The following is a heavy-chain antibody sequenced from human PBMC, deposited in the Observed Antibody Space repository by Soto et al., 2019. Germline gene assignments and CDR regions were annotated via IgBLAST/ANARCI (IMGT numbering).Heavy chain of an antibody. CDR3: AREYYYTMDV. Sequence: QVQLVESGGGLVRPGGSLRLSCEASGFTFRYYDMTWFRQAPGKGLEWLSYIDSSTKYTNYADSVKGRFTISRDNAKNSLYLQMNSLRADDTAVYYCAREYYYTMDVWGQGTMVTVSS. CDR1: GFTFRYYD. J-gene: IGHJ6*02. CDR2: IDSSTKYT. V-gene: IGHV3-11*05.